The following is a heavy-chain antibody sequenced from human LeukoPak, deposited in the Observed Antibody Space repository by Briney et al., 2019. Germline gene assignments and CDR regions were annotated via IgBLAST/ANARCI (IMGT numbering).Heavy chain of an antibody. J-gene: IGHJ4*02. CDR1: GYTFTGYY. V-gene: IGHV1-2*02. CDR2: INPNSGGT. D-gene: IGHD6-6*01. Sequence: ASVKVSCKASGYTFTGYYMHWVRQAPGQGLEWMGWINPNSGGTNYAQKFQGRVTMTTDTSTSTAYMELRSLRSDDTAVYYCARRSIAAIRFDYWGQGTLVTVSS. CDR3: ARRSIAAIRFDY.